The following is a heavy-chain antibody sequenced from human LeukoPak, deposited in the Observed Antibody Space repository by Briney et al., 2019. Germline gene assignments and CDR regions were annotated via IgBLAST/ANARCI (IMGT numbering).Heavy chain of an antibody. CDR1: GLTFITYA. CDR3: GAEASGDYYFEY. V-gene: IGHV3-30-3*01. D-gene: IGHD3-10*01. CDR2: ISYDGSNK. Sequence: GGPLSPSGAASGLTFITYAMTGVRKAPGKGLEWLAVISYDGSNKYYADSVKGRFTISRDNSKNTLYLQMNSLRAEDTAVYYCGAEASGDYYFEYWGQGTLVTVSS. J-gene: IGHJ4*02.